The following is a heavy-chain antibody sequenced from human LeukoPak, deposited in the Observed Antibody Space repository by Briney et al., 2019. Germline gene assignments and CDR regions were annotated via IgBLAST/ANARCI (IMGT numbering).Heavy chain of an antibody. Sequence: GASVKVSCKASGGTFSSYAISWVRQAPGQGLEWMGWISAYNGNTNYAQKLQGRVTMTTDTSTSTAYMELRSLRSDDTAVYYCARVSSVADGIAAYAWGMRSDGPDLDYWGQGTLVTVSS. D-gene: IGHD3-16*01. CDR3: ARVSSVADGIAAYAWGMRSDGPDLDY. CDR2: ISAYNGNT. V-gene: IGHV1-18*01. CDR1: GGTFSSYA. J-gene: IGHJ4*02.